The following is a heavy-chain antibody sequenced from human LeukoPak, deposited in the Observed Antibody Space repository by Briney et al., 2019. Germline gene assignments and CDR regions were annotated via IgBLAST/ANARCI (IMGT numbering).Heavy chain of an antibody. D-gene: IGHD2-2*01. CDR1: GGSISSSSYY. CDR2: IYYSGSI. CDR3: ARQVVVVPAAKGLYYDFWSGLPVYWFDP. V-gene: IGHV4-39*01. J-gene: IGHJ5*02. Sequence: PSETLSLTCTVSGGSISSSSYYWGWIRQPPGKGLEWIGNIYYSGSIYYNPSLKSRVTISVDTSKNQFSLKLSSVTAADTAVYYCARQVVVVPAAKGLYYDFWSGLPVYWFDPWGQGTLVTVSS.